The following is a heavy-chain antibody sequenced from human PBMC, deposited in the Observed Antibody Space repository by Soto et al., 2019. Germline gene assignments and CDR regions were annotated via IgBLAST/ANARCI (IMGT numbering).Heavy chain of an antibody. CDR3: ARGDYGGNSGFDY. V-gene: IGHV4-30-4*01. Sequence: SETLSLTCTVSGGSIRSGDYYWSWIRQPPGKGLEWIGYIYYSGSTYYNPSLKSRVTISVDTSKNQFSLKLSSVTAADTAVYYCARGDYGGNSGFDYWGQGTLVTVSS. CDR2: IYYSGST. J-gene: IGHJ4*02. D-gene: IGHD4-17*01. CDR1: GGSIRSGDYY.